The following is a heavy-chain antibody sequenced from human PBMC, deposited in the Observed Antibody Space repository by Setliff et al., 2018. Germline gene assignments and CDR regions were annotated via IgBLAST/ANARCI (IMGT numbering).Heavy chain of an antibody. J-gene: IGHJ4*02. CDR3: ANGGRDFYDSSGYYSD. D-gene: IGHD3-22*01. Sequence: GGSLRLSCAASGFTFSTYWMHWVRQAPGKGLVWVSRINTDGRTTTYADSVKGRFTISRDNAKNSLYLQMNSLRAEDTALYYCANGGRDFYDSSGYYSDWGQGTLVTVSS. V-gene: IGHV3-74*01. CDR2: INTDGRTT. CDR1: GFTFSTYW.